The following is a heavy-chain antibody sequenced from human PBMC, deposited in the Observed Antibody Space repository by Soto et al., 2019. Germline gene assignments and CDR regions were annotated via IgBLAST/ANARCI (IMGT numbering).Heavy chain of an antibody. Sequence: QITLNESGPTQVNPRQTLTLTCTFSGFSLTTSGVGVGWIRQSPGKAPEWLALIYWDDDKRYSPSLKSRLTITKDTSKYQVVLTMADLDPADTATYYCAHRVLRTVFGLVTTTAIYFDFWGQGTPVAVSS. CDR1: GFSLTTSGVG. D-gene: IGHD3-3*01. J-gene: IGHJ4*02. CDR3: AHRVLRTVFGLVTTTAIYFDF. CDR2: IYWDDDK. V-gene: IGHV2-5*02.